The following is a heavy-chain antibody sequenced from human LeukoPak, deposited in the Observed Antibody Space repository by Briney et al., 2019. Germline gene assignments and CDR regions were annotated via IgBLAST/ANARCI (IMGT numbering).Heavy chain of an antibody. J-gene: IGHJ5*02. D-gene: IGHD6-13*01. Sequence: GGSLRLSCAASGLTFSSYAMHWVRQAPGKGLEWVAVISYDGSNKYYADSVKGRFTISRDNSKSTLYIQMNSLRAEDTAVYYCARASEQLAGDWFDPWGQGTLVTVSS. CDR2: ISYDGSNK. V-gene: IGHV3-30*14. CDR3: ARASEQLAGDWFDP. CDR1: GLTFSSYA.